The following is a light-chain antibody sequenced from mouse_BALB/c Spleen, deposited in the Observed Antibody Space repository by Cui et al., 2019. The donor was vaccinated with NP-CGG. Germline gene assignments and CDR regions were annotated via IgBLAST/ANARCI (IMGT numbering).Light chain of an antibody. Sequence: QAVVTQESALTTSPGETVTLTCRSSTRSVTTSNYANWVQEKPDHLFTGLIGGTNNRAPGVPARFSGSLIGDKAALTITGAQTEDEAIYFCALWYSNHWVFGGGTKLTAL. V-gene: IGLV1*01. J-gene: IGLJ1*01. CDR2: GTN. CDR1: TRSVTTSNY. CDR3: ALWYSNHWV.